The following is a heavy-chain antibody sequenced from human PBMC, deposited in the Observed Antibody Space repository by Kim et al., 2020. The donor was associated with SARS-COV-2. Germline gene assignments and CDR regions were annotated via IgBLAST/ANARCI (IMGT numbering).Heavy chain of an antibody. J-gene: IGHJ2*01. V-gene: IGHV4-59*01. D-gene: IGHD2-21*01. CDR3: ARATLFRGGEWI. CDR1: GGSISSYY. Sequence: SETLSLTCTVSGGSISSYYWSWIRQPPGKGLEWIGYIYYSGSTNYNPSLKSRVTISVDTSKNQFSLKLSSVTAADTAVYYCARATLFRGGEWIWGRGILVTVSS. CDR2: IYYSGST.